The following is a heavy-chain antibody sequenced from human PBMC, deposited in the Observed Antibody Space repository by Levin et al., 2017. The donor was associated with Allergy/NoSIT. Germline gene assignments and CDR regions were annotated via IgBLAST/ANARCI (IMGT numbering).Heavy chain of an antibody. CDR3: ARETRVGYTP. V-gene: IGHV4-30-2*01. J-gene: IGHJ1*01. CDR2: IYESGST. CDR1: GGSISNGTYS. Sequence: SETLSLTCAVSGGSISNGTYSWSWIRQIPGKGLEWIGYIYESGSTDYNPSLKSRVTISIDRSKNHFSLKVRSVTAADTAVYYCARETRVGYTPWGQGALVTVSS. D-gene: IGHD5-24*01.